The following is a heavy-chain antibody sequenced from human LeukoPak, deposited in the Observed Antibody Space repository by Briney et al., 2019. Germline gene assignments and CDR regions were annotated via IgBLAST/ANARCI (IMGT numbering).Heavy chain of an antibody. V-gene: IGHV4-4*07. CDR3: AAVVATTTVRYFDY. J-gene: IGHJ4*02. Sequence: SETLSLTCTVSGGSISSDYWSWIRQSAGKGLEWIGRMYSGGGANYNPSLKSRVTMSVDTSKNRFSLNLTSVTAADTAVYYCAAVVATTTVRYFDYWGQGTLVTVSS. CDR1: GGSISSDY. D-gene: IGHD3-22*01. CDR2: MYSGGGA.